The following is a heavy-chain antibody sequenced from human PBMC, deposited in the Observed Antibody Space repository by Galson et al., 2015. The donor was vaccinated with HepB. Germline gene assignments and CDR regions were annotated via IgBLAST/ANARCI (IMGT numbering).Heavy chain of an antibody. D-gene: IGHD6-13*01. CDR3: ARDKGGSNSFDY. CDR2: ISSSGSIM. CDR1: GFTFSSYE. V-gene: IGHV3-48*03. J-gene: IGHJ4*02. Sequence: SLRLSCAASGFTFSSYEMNWVRQAPGKGLEWLSYISSSGSIMSYADSVKGRFTISRDNAKNSLFLQMSSLRDEDTAIYFCARDKGGSNSFDYWGQGTLVTVSS.